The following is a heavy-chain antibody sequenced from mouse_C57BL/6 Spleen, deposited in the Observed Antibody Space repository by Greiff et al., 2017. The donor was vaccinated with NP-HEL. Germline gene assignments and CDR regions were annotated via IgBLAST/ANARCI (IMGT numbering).Heavy chain of an antibody. V-gene: IGHV1-85*01. D-gene: IGHD2-5*01. CDR2: IYPRDGST. J-gene: IGHJ2*01. CDR3: ARRPYSNYPYYFDY. CDR1: GYTSTSYD. Sequence: VQLQQSGPELVKPGASVKLSCKASGYTSTSYDINWVKQRPGQGLEWVGWIYPRDGSTKYIENFKGKATLTVDISSSTAYMELHSLTSEDSAVYFCARRPYSNYPYYFDYWGQGTTLTVSS.